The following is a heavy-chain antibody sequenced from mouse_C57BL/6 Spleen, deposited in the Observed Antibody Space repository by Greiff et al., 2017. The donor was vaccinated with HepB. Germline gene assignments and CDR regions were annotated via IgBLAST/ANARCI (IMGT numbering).Heavy chain of an antibody. V-gene: IGHV1-55*01. CDR3: ARWGYFDV. J-gene: IGHJ1*03. Sequence: VQLQQPGAELVKPGASVKMSCKASGYTFTSYWITWVKQRPGHGLAWIGDIYPGCGSTNSNEKFKSKATLTVDPYSRPAYMQLSSLTSEDSAVYYGARWGYFDVWGTGTTVTVSS. CDR1: GYTFTSYW. CDR2: IYPGCGST.